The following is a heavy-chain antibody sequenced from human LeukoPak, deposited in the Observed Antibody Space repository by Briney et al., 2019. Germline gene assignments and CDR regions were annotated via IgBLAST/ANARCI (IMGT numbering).Heavy chain of an antibody. CDR3: ATITMIVVGGPEIKYYFDY. V-gene: IGHV1-24*01. CDR1: GYTLTELS. Sequence: ASVKVSCKVSGYTLTELSMHWVRQAHGKGLEWMGCFDPEDGETIYAQKFQGRVTMTEDTSTDTAYMELSSLRSEDTAVYYCATITMIVVGGPEIKYYFDYWGQGILVTVSS. J-gene: IGHJ4*02. CDR2: FDPEDGET. D-gene: IGHD3-22*01.